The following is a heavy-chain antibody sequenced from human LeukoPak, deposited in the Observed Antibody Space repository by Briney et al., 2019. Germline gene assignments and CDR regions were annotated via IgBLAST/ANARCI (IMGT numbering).Heavy chain of an antibody. CDR2: INIDGSST. V-gene: IGHV3-74*01. J-gene: IGHJ6*03. CDR3: ARPKSPYYYYMDV. CDR1: GFTFSSYW. Sequence: GGSLRLSCAASGFTFSSYWMHWVRQAPGKGLVWVSCINIDGSSTNYADSVKGRFTISRDNAKNTLYLQMNSLRAEDTAVYYCARPKSPYYYYMDVWGKGTAVTVSS.